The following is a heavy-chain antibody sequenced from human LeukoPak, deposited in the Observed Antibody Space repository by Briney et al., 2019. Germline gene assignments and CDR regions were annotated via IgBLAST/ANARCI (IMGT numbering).Heavy chain of an antibody. CDR2: IYYSGST. V-gene: IGHV4-39*01. CDR1: GGSISSSSYY. CDR3: ARHRICGGSDFDF. D-gene: IGHD2-15*01. J-gene: IGHJ4*02. Sequence: SETLSLTCTVSGGSISSSSYYWGWIRQPPGKGLEWMGSIYYSGSTYYNPSLKSRATISVDTSKNQFSLKLSSVTATDTAVYYCARHRICGGSDFDFWGQGTLVTVSS.